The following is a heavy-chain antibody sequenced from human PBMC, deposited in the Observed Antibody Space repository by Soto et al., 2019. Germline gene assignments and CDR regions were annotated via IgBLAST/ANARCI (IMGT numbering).Heavy chain of an antibody. J-gene: IGHJ4*02. V-gene: IGHV1-2*04. CDR2: INPNSGGT. D-gene: IGHD2-21*02. CDR1: GYTFTGYY. CDR3: ARGGHIAVVTASFDY. Sequence: GASVKVSCKASGYTFTGYYMHWLRQAPGQGLEWMGWINPNSGGTNYAQKFQGWVTMTRDTSISTAYMELSRLRSDDTAVYYCARGGHIAVVTASFDYWGQGTLVTVSS.